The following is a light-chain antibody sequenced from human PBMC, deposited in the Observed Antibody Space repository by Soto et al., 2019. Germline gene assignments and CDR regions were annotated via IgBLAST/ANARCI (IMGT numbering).Light chain of an antibody. CDR1: QDIAAY. CDR3: QQAYSLPIT. J-gene: IGKJ5*01. Sequence: DIQVTQSPSSVSASVGDRVTITCRASQDIAAYLAWYQHKPGRAPELLIHAASSLQSGVPSRFSGSGSGTDFTLTINSLQPEDFATYDCQQAYSLPITFRQGTRLEIK. V-gene: IGKV1D-12*01. CDR2: AAS.